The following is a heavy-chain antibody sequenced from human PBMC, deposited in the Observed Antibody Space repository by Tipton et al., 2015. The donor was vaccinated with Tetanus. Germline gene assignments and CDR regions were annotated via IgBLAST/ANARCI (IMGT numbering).Heavy chain of an antibody. J-gene: IGHJ6*02. CDR1: GGPFSSYV. CDR2: VLPLFGTI. Sequence: QLVQSGAEVKKPGSSVRVSCKSSGGPFSSYVIAWVRQAPGQGLEWMGGVLPLFGTIKYSQNFQDRVTITADASTSTVYMELGSLRSGDTAVYYCARLYAPMASGGMDVWGQGTTVTVSS. D-gene: IGHD2-8*01. CDR3: ARLYAPMASGGMDV. V-gene: IGHV1-69*01.